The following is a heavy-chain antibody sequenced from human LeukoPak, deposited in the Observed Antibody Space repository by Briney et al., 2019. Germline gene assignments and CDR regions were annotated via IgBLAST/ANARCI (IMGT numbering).Heavy chain of an antibody. CDR1: GFTFSSYG. CDR2: ISYDGSNK. CDR3: ARSTYNWNDVGDY. Sequence: PGRSLRLSCAASGFTFSSYGMHWVRQAPGKGLEWVAVISYDGSNKYYAGSVKGRFTISRDNSKNTLYLQMNSLRAEDTAVYYCARSTYNWNDVGDYWGQGTLVTVSS. V-gene: IGHV3-30*03. D-gene: IGHD1-1*01. J-gene: IGHJ4*02.